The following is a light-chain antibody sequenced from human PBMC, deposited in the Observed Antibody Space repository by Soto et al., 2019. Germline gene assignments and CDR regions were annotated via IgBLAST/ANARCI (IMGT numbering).Light chain of an antibody. Sequence: QSALTQPPSASGSPGQSVTISCTGTSSDVGAYNYVSWYQQHPGKAPKLMIYEVSKRPSGVPDRFSGSKSGNTASLTVSGLQAEDEADYCCCSYTDSNIVVFGGGTKVTVL. J-gene: IGLJ2*01. CDR2: EVS. V-gene: IGLV2-8*01. CDR3: CSYTDSNIVV. CDR1: SSDVGAYNY.